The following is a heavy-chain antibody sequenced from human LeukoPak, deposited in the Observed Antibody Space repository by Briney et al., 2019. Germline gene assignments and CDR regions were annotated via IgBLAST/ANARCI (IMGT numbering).Heavy chain of an antibody. CDR2: IYTSGST. V-gene: IGHV4-4*07. J-gene: IGHJ5*02. D-gene: IGHD4-17*01. CDR3: ARDPPYGDYHNWFDP. CDR1: GGSISSYY. Sequence: SETLSLTCTVSGGSISSYYWSWIRQPDGKGLEWIGRIYTSGSTNYNPSLKSRVTMSVDTSKNQFSLKLSSVTAADTAVYYCARDPPYGDYHNWFDPWGQGTLVTVSS.